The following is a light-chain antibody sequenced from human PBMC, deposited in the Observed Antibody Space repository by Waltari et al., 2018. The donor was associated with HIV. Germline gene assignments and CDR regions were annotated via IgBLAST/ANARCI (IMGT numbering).Light chain of an antibody. J-gene: IGKJ5*01. CDR2: AAD. V-gene: IGKV1-17*02. CDR1: PGVGKD. Sequence: DIQMTQSPSSLSASVGDRVTMTCRASPGVGKDLGWFQQKPGQAPIRLIYAADMLQGGVPTRFSGSGSETFFTLTITDLQPEDCATYYCLQHNSYPLITFGQGTRLEI. CDR3: LQHNSYPLIT.